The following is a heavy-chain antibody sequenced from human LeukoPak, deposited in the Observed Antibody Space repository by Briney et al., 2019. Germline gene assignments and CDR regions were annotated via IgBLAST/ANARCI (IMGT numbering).Heavy chain of an antibody. V-gene: IGHV1-2*02. CDR1: GYTFTGYY. Sequence: GASVKVSCKASGYTFTGYYMHWVRQAPGQGLEWMGWINPNSGGTNYAQKFQGRVTMTRDTSISTAYMELSRLRSDDTAVYYCAREGGVRLGFLEWFWFDPWGKGTTVTVSS. J-gene: IGHJ5*02. CDR3: AREGGVRLGFLEWFWFDP. D-gene: IGHD3-3*01. CDR2: INPNSGGT.